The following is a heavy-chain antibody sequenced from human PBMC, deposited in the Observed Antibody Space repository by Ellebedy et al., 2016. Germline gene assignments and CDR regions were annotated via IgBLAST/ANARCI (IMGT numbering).Heavy chain of an antibody. D-gene: IGHD6-19*01. CDR3: AKATLQWLIRGRGADY. CDR2: TWFDGTNQ. CDR1: GFILSAYG. V-gene: IGHV3-33*06. Sequence: GGSLRLSCAASGFILSAYGMHWVRQAPGKGLEWVAITWFDGTNQYYADSVKGRFTISRDNSKNTLYLQINSLRAEDTAVYYCAKATLQWLIRGRGADYWGQGTLVTVSS. J-gene: IGHJ4*02.